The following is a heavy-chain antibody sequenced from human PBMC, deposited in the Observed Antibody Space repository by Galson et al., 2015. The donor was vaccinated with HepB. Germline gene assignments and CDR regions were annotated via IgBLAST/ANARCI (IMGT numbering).Heavy chain of an antibody. CDR2: SFFGGNT. V-gene: IGHV4-59*08. Sequence: TLSLTCTVSGGSTSYYYWSWIRQPPGKGLEWIGYSFFGGNTNYNPSLKSRVSISGDTSKNQFSLKLSSVTAADTAVYYCARHVVKGGSGWYGYYYGMDVWSQGTTVTVSS. D-gene: IGHD6-19*01. J-gene: IGHJ6*02. CDR3: ARHVVKGGSGWYGYYYGMDV. CDR1: GGSTSYYY.